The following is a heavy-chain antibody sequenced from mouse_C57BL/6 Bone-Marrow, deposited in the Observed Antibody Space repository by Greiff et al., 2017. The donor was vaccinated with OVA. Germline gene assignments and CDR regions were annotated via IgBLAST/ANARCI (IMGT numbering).Heavy chain of an antibody. CDR2: IWSGGST. CDR3: ARSLFITTVVASYYYAMDY. CDR1: GFSLTSYG. D-gene: IGHD1-1*01. V-gene: IGHV2-2*01. J-gene: IGHJ4*01. Sequence: VKLQESGPGLVQPSQSLSITCTVSGFSLTSYGVHWVRQSLGKGLEWLGVIWSGGSTDYNAAFISRLSISKDNSKSQVFFKMNSLQADDTAIYYCARSLFITTVVASYYYAMDYWGQGTSVTVSS.